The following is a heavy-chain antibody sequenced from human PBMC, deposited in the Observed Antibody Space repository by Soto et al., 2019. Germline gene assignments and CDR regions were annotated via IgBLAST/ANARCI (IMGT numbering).Heavy chain of an antibody. Sequence: ASVKVSCKVSGYTLTELSMHWVRQAPGKGLERMGGFDPEDGETIYAQKFQGRVTMTEDPSTDTAYMELSSLRSEDTAVYYCASPDIAAAGTGFDYWGQGTLVTVSS. CDR2: FDPEDGET. D-gene: IGHD6-13*01. J-gene: IGHJ4*02. CDR1: GYTLTELS. CDR3: ASPDIAAAGTGFDY. V-gene: IGHV1-24*01.